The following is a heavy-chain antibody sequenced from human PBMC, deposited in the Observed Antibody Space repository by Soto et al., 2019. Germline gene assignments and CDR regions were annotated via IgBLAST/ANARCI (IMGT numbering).Heavy chain of an antibody. D-gene: IGHD1-26*01. V-gene: IGHV3-48*03. CDR3: VRETSGSNNDAFDI. CDR1: GGSISSYE. Sequence: PSETLSLTCAVSGGSISSYEMNWVRQAPGKGLEWVSYISSGGGTRYYADSVKGRFTVSRGTAKNSLYLQMNSLRAEDTAVYYCVRETSGSNNDAFDIWGQGTLVTVSS. CDR2: ISSGGGTR. J-gene: IGHJ3*02.